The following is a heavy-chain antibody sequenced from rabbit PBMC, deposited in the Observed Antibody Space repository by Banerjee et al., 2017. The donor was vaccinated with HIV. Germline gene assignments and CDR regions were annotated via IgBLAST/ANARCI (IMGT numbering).Heavy chain of an antibody. CDR3: ACGVVDDGYGRYFNL. J-gene: IGHJ4*01. D-gene: IGHD6-1*01. Sequence: QERLVESRGGLVKPGESLTLSCKASGFTISSDYWIDWVRQAPGKGLEWIGTISTGGSTYYASWVNGRFTISSDNAQNTVDLQMNSLTAADTATYFCACGVVDDGYGRYFNLWGQGTLVTVS. CDR1: GFTISSDYW. CDR2: ISTGGST. V-gene: IGHV1S46*01.